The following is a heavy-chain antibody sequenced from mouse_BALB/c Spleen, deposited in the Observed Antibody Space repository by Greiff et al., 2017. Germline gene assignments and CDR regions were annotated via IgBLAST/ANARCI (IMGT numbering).Heavy chain of an antibody. Sequence: EVKLLESGPSLVKPSQTLSLTCSVTGDSITSGYWNWIRKFPGNKLEYMGYISYSGSTYYNPSLKSRISITRDTSKNQYYLQLNSVTTEDTATYYCAIPLYDYGAMDYWGQGTSVTVSS. CDR2: ISYSGST. V-gene: IGHV3-8*02. CDR3: AIPLYDYGAMDY. D-gene: IGHD1-1*01. J-gene: IGHJ4*01. CDR1: GDSITSGY.